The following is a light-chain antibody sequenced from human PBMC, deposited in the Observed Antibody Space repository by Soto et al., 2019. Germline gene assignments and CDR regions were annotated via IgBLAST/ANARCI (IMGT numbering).Light chain of an antibody. J-gene: IGLJ1*01. Sequence: QSVLTQPPSASGSPGQSVTISCTGTKSDIGVYDFVSWYQHHPGKAPRLIIYEVVQRPSGVPDRFSGSKSGNTASLTVSGLQAADEADYYCCSYAGSSTFLYVFGTGTKVTVL. CDR3: CSYAGSSTFLYV. CDR2: EVV. V-gene: IGLV2-8*01. CDR1: KSDIGVYDF.